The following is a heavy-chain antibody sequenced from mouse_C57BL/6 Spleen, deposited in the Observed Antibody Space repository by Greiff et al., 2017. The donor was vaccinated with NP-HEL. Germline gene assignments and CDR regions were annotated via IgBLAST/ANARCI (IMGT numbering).Heavy chain of an antibody. J-gene: IGHJ2*01. CDR1: GFTFTDYY. Sequence: EVTVVESGGGLVQPGGSLSLSCAASGFTFTDYYMSLVRQPPGKALEWLGFIRNKANGYTTEYSAAVKGRFTISRDNSQSILYLQMNALRAEDSATYYCARGYFDYWGQGTTLTVSS. CDR2: IRNKANGYTT. CDR3: ARGYFDY. V-gene: IGHV7-3*01.